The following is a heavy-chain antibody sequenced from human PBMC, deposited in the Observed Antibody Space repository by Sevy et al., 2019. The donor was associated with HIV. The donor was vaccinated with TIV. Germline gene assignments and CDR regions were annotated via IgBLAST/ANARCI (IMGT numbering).Heavy chain of an antibody. D-gene: IGHD1-26*01. J-gene: IGHJ4*02. CDR3: AGENAWGRGYS. Sequence: ESLSLTCTVSGGSITSLYWNWIRQPPGKGLEWIANIYYNGHINYNPSLKSRVTLSLDTSKNQFSLRLSSVAAADTAMYYCAGENAWGRGYSWGQGTLVTVSS. CDR2: IYYNGHI. CDR1: GGSITSLY. V-gene: IGHV4-59*08.